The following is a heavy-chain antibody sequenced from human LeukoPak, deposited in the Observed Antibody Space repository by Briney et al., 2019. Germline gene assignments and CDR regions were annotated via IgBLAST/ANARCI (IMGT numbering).Heavy chain of an antibody. CDR1: GFAFSSYA. Sequence: GGSLRLSCAASGFAFSSYAMTWVRQAPGKGLEWVSDISGSGASTYYADSVKGRFTISRDNSKNTLYLQMNSLRAEDTVVYYCAKDSGNRDNWFDPWGQGTLVTVSS. CDR3: AKDSGNRDNWFDP. D-gene: IGHD1-14*01. J-gene: IGHJ5*02. V-gene: IGHV3-23*01. CDR2: ISGSGAST.